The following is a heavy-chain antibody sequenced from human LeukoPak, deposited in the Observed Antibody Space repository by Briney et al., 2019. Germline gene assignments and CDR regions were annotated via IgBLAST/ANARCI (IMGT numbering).Heavy chain of an antibody. D-gene: IGHD3-10*01. V-gene: IGHV1-2*02. J-gene: IGHJ5*02. CDR3: AREDRITMLRGVIKGDNWFDP. CDR1: GYTFTGYY. Sequence: ASVTVSCKASGYTFTGYYMNWVRQAPGQRLEWMGWINPNSGGTNYAQKFQGRVTMTRDTSISTAYMELSRLRSDDTAVYYCAREDRITMLRGVIKGDNWFDPWGQGTLVTVSS. CDR2: INPNSGGT.